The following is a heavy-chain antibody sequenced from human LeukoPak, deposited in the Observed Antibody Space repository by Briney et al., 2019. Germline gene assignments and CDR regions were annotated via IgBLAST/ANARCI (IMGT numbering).Heavy chain of an antibody. Sequence: GGSLRLSCAASRFTFSSYAMSWVRQAPGKGLEWVSAISGSGGSTYYADSVKGRFTISRDDSKNTLYLQMNSLRAEDTAVYYCAKGVEDIRYFDWLIDTWFDPWGQGTLVTVSS. D-gene: IGHD3-9*01. J-gene: IGHJ5*02. CDR1: RFTFSSYA. CDR2: ISGSGGST. V-gene: IGHV3-23*01. CDR3: AKGVEDIRYFDWLIDTWFDP.